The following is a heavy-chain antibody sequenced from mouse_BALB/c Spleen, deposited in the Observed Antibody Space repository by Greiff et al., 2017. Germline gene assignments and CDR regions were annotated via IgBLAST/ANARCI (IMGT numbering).Heavy chain of an antibody. CDR2: ISYSGST. CDR1: GYSITSDYA. CDR3: ARGEAMDY. Sequence: EVQLVESGPGLVKPSQSLSLTCTVTGYSITSDYAWNWIRQFPGNKLEWMGYISYSGSTSYNPSLKSRISITRDTSKNQFFLQLNSVTTEDTATYYCARGEAMDYWGQGTSVTVSS. J-gene: IGHJ4*01. V-gene: IGHV3-2*02.